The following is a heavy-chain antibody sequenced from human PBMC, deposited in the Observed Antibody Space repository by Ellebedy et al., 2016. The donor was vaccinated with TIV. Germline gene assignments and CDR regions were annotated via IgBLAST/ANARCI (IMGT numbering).Heavy chain of an antibody. CDR2: IRSNSNGGAA. D-gene: IGHD6-13*01. Sequence: GESLKISCAASGFTFANAWMHWVRQAPGKGLEWVGQIRSNSNGGAAEYAAPVRGTFTISRDDSKNTLYLQMNSLKTEDTAVYYCSTGVSAAGHDGYWGQGTLVTVSS. V-gene: IGHV3-15*01. CDR1: GFTFANAW. CDR3: STGVSAAGHDGY. J-gene: IGHJ4*02.